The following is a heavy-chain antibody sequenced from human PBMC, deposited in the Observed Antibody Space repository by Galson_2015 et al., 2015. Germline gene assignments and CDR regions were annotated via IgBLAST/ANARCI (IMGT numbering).Heavy chain of an antibody. V-gene: IGHV3-48*02. CDR2: VSRGSSST. D-gene: IGHD5-18*01. J-gene: IGHJ6*02. CDR1: GFTFSRYS. Sequence: SLRLSCAASGFTFSRYSMNWVRQAPGKGLEWVSYVSRGSSSTYYADSVKGRFTISKDNAKNSLYLQMNSLRDEDTAVYYCAREGTAIAHGMDVWGQGTTVTVSS. CDR3: AREGTAIAHGMDV.